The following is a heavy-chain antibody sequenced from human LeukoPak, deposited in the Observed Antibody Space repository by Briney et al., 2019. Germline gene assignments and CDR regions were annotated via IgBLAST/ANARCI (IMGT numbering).Heavy chain of an antibody. CDR1: GYTVTAQY. V-gene: IGHV1-2*02. J-gene: IGHJ4*02. Sequence: ASVKVSCKASGYTVTAQYMHWVRQAPGQGLEWMGWINPNNGDTKYAQSFLGRVTMTRDTSTTTAYMELSSLRSDDTAVYFCASYPRSIPTPPFEYWGQGPLVTVSS. CDR3: ASYPRSIPTPPFEY. CDR2: INPNNGDT. D-gene: IGHD2-21*01.